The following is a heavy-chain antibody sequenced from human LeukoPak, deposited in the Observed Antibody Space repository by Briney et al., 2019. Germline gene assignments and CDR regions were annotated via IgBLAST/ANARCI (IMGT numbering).Heavy chain of an antibody. CDR1: GGSISSSSYY. V-gene: IGHV4-39*01. CDR3: AAVGYNNAFY. J-gene: IGHJ4*02. Sequence: SETLSLTCTVSGGSISSSSYYWGWIRQPPGKGLEWIGSIYYSGSTYYNPSLKSRVTISVDTSKNQFSLKLSSVTAADTAVYYCAAVGYNNAFYWGQGTLVTVSS. D-gene: IGHD5-18*01. CDR2: IYYSGST.